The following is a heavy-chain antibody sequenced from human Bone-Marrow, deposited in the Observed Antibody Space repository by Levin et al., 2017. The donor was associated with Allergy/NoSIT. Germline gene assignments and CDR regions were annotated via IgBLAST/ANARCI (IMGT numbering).Heavy chain of an antibody. D-gene: IGHD6-19*01. CDR2: IYYSGST. CDR1: GGSISSYY. V-gene: IGHV4-59*01. J-gene: IGHJ4*02. Sequence: PSETLSLTCTVSGGSISSYYWSWIRQPPGKGLEWIGYIYYSGSTNYNPSLKSRVTISVDTSKNQFSLKLSSVTAADTAVYYCARAVYSSGWYFVDYWGQGTLVTVSS. CDR3: ARAVYSSGWYFVDY.